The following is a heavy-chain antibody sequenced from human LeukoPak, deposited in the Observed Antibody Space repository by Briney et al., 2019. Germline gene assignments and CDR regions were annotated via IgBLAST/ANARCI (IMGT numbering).Heavy chain of an antibody. CDR1: GGSISSTGHY. CDR2: IYSNGNT. D-gene: IGHD4-17*01. Sequence: SETLSLTCSVSGGSISSTGHYWGWIRQSPEKGLDWIGSIYSNGNTYYNPSVKSRVTMSVDTSKSQFSLKLTSMTAAETAVYYCARSATVTTGYFDYWGQGALVTVSS. J-gene: IGHJ4*02. V-gene: IGHV4-39*07. CDR3: ARSATVTTGYFDY.